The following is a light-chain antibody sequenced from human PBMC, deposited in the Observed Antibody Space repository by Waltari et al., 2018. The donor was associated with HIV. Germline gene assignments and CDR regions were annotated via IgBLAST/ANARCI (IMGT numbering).Light chain of an antibody. Sequence: IVLTQSPGTLSLSPGDTASLSCRASQSASSNYLAWYQQKPGQAPSLVIYATSNRATGVPDRFSGGGSGTDFTLTISRLEPEDFAVYFCQLYGTTPLVTFGRGTKVEI. CDR1: QSASSNY. CDR3: QLYGTTPLVT. CDR2: ATS. V-gene: IGKV3-20*01. J-gene: IGKJ4*01.